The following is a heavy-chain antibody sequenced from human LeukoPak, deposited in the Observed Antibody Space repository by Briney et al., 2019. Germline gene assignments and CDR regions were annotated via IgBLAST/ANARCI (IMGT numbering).Heavy chain of an antibody. CDR1: GFTVSNNY. D-gene: IGHD3-22*01. Sequence: GGSLRLSCAVSGFTVSNNYMSWVRQAPGKGLEWVSVIYSTGGIHYADSVKGRFTISRDSSKDTLFLQMSNLRAEDTAVYYCARFYFDSSGQNSRAYWGQGTQVTVSA. J-gene: IGHJ4*02. V-gene: IGHV3-66*01. CDR2: IYSTGGI. CDR3: ARFYFDSSGQNSRAY.